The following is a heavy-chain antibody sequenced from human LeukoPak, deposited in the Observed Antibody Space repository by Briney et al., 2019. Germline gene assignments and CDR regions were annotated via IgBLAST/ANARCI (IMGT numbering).Heavy chain of an antibody. J-gene: IGHJ4*02. V-gene: IGHV3-30*02. CDR2: IRSDGSNT. Sequence: GGSLRLSCATSGFSFSDFDMQWVRQAPGQGPEWVAFIRSDGSNTYYGDSVKGRFTISRDNSKKILHLQMNSLRPGDTALYYCAIIPLGGRFDYWGQGTLVIVSS. D-gene: IGHD3-10*01. CDR3: AIIPLGGRFDY. CDR1: GFSFSDFD.